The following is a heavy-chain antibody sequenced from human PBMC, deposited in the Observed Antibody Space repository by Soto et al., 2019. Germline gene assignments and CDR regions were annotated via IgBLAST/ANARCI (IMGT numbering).Heavy chain of an antibody. J-gene: IGHJ5*02. Sequence: SETLSLTCTVSGGSVSSGSXYWSWIRQPPGKGLEWIGYIYYSGSTNYNPSLKSRVTISVDTSKNQFSLKLSSVTAEDTAVYYCAKEGRTRGPPPWAQEPLVTPPS. V-gene: IGHV4-61*01. D-gene: IGHD3-10*01. CDR2: IYYSGST. CDR3: AKEGRTRGPPP. CDR1: GGSVSSGSXY.